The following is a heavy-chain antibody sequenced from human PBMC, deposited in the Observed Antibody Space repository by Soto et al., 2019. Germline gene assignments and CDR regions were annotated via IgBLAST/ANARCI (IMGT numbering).Heavy chain of an antibody. CDR3: ARAVGYCSGGSCHGLDY. J-gene: IGHJ4*02. Sequence: QVHLQESGPGLVRPSGTLALTCAVSGGSISSSNWWNWVRQPPGKGLEWIGEIYHSGATNYNPSLNSRVTIAVDKSKNQFSLKLSSVTAAETALYYCARAVGYCSGGSCHGLDYWGQGTLVTVSS. CDR1: GGSISSSNW. D-gene: IGHD2-15*01. CDR2: IYHSGAT. V-gene: IGHV4-4*02.